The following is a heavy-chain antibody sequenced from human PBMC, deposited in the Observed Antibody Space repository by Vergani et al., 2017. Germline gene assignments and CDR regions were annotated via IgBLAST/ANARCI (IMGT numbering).Heavy chain of an antibody. CDR1: GFTFSAYS. V-gene: IGHV3-48*01. CDR3: VRDPDHSTFDS. CDR2: IGVSDNSI. D-gene: IGHD1-14*01. Sequence: EVQLLQSGGGVVQPGGSLRLSCAASGFTFSAYSMNWVLQTPGKGLEWISYIGVSDNSIYYADSVMGRFAISRDNARNLLFLQMNSLSADDSALYFCVRDPDHSTFDSWGQGTLVTVS. J-gene: IGHJ4*02.